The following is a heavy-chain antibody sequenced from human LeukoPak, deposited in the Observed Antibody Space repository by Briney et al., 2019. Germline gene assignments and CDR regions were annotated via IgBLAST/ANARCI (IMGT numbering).Heavy chain of an antibody. CDR2: IGSDGTKK. CDR3: ARQMTSTRLFDS. D-gene: IGHD5/OR15-5a*01. V-gene: IGHV3-30*04. CDR1: GFIFSDHP. Sequence: PGRPLRLSCVASGFIFSDHPFHWVRQSPDKGLEWVALIGSDGTKKYYAVSVQGRFTVSRENSKNTLFLQMNTLRADDTAVYFCARQMTSTRLFDSWGQGTLVTVPS. J-gene: IGHJ4*02.